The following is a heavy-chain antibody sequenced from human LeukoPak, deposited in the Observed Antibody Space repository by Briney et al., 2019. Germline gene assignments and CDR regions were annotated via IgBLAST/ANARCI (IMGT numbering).Heavy chain of an antibody. J-gene: IGHJ4*02. CDR3: ATENSGYEIDY. CDR2: ISSNGGST. CDR1: GFTFSSYA. V-gene: IGHV3-64*01. Sequence: GGSLRLSCAASGFTFSSYAMHWVRQAPGKGLEYVSAISSNGGSTYYANSVKGRFTISRDNSKNTLYLQMGSLRAEDMAVYYCATENSGYEIDYWGQGTLVTVSS. D-gene: IGHD5-12*01.